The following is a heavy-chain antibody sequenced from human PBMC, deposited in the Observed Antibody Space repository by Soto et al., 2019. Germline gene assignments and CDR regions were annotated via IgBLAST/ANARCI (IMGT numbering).Heavy chain of an antibody. Sequence: SETLSLTCTVSGGSISNYYWSWIRQPPGKGLEWIGYISYSGSTDYNPSLKSRVTISFDASKNQISLQVRSATAADAAVYYCARDLKEYCSDGKCNWFDPWGQGTLVTVS. CDR1: GGSISNYY. J-gene: IGHJ5*02. D-gene: IGHD2-15*01. CDR3: ARDLKEYCSDGKCNWFDP. V-gene: IGHV4-59*01. CDR2: ISYSGST.